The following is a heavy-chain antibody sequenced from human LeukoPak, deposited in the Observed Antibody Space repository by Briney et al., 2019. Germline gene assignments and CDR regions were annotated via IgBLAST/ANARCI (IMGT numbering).Heavy chain of an antibody. V-gene: IGHV3-23*01. J-gene: IGHJ4*02. CDR1: GFTFSTYW. Sequence: GGSLRLSCSASGFTFSTYWMSWVRQAPGKGLEWVSAISGSGGSTYYADSVKGRFAISRDNSKNTLYLQMNSLRAEDTAVYYCAKGAYDSSGYYYESVRYFDYWGQGTLVTVSS. CDR2: ISGSGGST. D-gene: IGHD3-22*01. CDR3: AKGAYDSSGYYYESVRYFDY.